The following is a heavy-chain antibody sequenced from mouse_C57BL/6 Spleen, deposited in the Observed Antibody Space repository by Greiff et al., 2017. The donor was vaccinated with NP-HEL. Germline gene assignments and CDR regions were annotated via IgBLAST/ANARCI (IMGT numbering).Heavy chain of an antibody. V-gene: IGHV1-26*01. Sequence: EVQLQQSGPELVKPGASVKISCKASGYTFTDYYMNWVKQSHGKSLEWIGDINPNNGGTSYNQKFKGKATLTVDKSSSTAYMELRSLTSEDSAVYYCARGGTVVARFDSLYYAMDYWGQGTSVTVSS. CDR1: GYTFTDYY. J-gene: IGHJ4*01. CDR3: ARGGTVVARFDSLYYAMDY. D-gene: IGHD1-1*01. CDR2: INPNNGGT.